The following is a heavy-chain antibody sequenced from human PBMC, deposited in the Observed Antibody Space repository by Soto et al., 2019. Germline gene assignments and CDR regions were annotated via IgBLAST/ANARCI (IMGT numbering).Heavy chain of an antibody. J-gene: IGHJ4*02. V-gene: IGHV3-30-3*01. CDR1: GFTFSSYA. CDR3: ASWPENTYYYDSSGYYADY. Sequence: QVQLVESGGGVVQPGRSLRLSCAASGFTFSSYAMHWVRQAPGKGLEWVAVISYDGSNKYYADSVKGRFTISRDNSKNTLYLQMNSLRAEDTAVYYCASWPENTYYYDSSGYYADYWGQGTLVTVSS. CDR2: ISYDGSNK. D-gene: IGHD3-22*01.